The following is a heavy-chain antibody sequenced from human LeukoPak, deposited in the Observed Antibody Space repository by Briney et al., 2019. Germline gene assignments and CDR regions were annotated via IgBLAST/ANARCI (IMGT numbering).Heavy chain of an antibody. D-gene: IGHD6-13*01. CDR3: ARVTGYVMEDYFDY. CDR1: GVSISSSNSY. J-gene: IGHJ4*02. CDR2: IYYSGNT. Sequence: SETLSLTCTVSGVSISSSNSYWGWIRQPPGKGLEWIGSIYYSGNTYHNPSLKSRVTISVDTSKNQFSLRLSSVTAADTAVYYCARVTGYVMEDYFDYWGQGTLVTVSS. V-gene: IGHV4-39*07.